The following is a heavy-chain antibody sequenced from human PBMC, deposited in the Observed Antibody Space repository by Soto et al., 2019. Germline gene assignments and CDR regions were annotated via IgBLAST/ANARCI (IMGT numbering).Heavy chain of an antibody. Sequence: QVTLKESGPVLVKPTETLTLTCTVSGFSLSNARMGVSWIRQPPGKALEWLAHIFSNDEKSYSTSLKSRLTISKDTSKSQVVLTMTNMEPVDTATYYCARILEYSSSVFDYYYGMDVWGQGTTVTVSS. CDR2: IFSNDEK. CDR1: GFSLSNARMG. J-gene: IGHJ6*02. D-gene: IGHD6-6*01. CDR3: ARILEYSSSVFDYYYGMDV. V-gene: IGHV2-26*01.